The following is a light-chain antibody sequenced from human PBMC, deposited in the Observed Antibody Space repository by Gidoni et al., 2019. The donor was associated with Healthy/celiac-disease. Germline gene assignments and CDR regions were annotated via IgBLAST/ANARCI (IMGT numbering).Light chain of an antibody. Sequence: QSVLTQPPSVSRAPGQRVTISCTGSSSNIGAGYDVHWYQQLPGTAPKLLIYGNSNRPSGVPDRFSGSKSGTSASLAITGLQAEDEADYYCQSYDSSLSVVFGGGTKLT. V-gene: IGLV1-40*01. CDR1: SSNIGAGYD. J-gene: IGLJ2*01. CDR2: GNS. CDR3: QSYDSSLSVV.